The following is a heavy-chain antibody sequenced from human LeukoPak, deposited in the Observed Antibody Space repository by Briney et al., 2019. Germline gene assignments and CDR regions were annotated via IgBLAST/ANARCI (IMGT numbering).Heavy chain of an antibody. D-gene: IGHD6-6*01. Sequence: GGSLRLSCAASGFTFSSYGMHWVRQAPGKGLEWVAVISYDGSNKYYADSVKGRFTISRDNSKNTLYLQMNSLRAEDTAVYYCAKDFWRFSLEYSSSSGGYWGQGTLVTVSS. CDR3: AKDFWRFSLEYSSSSGGY. J-gene: IGHJ4*02. CDR1: GFTFSSYG. V-gene: IGHV3-30*18. CDR2: ISYDGSNK.